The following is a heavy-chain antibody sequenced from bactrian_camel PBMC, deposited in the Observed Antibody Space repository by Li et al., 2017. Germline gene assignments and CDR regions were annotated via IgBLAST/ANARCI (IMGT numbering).Heavy chain of an antibody. D-gene: IGHD2*01. CDR2: IGSDRAT. J-gene: IGHJ4*01. CDR3: GTNKYCRGSACCNSDFSH. CDR1: GYTDDGHC. V-gene: IGHV3S55*01. Sequence: VQLVESGGGSVRAGTSLTLTCATSGYTDDGHCMGWFRQVPGKQREKVALIGSDRATHYSQSVKGRFTISKDSAKNTLYLQMNNLKPEDTAMYYCGTNKYCRGSACCNSDFSHWGRGTQVTVS.